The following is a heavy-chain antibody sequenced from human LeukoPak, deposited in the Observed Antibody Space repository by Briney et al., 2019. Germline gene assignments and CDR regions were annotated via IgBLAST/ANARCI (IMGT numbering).Heavy chain of an antibody. CDR2: IYSSGST. V-gene: IGHV4-59*01. J-gene: IGHJ4*02. D-gene: IGHD6-19*01. CDR3: ARAGSLYSSDWFPSVFDY. CDR1: GGSISSYY. Sequence: SETLSLTCTVSGGSISSYYWSWIRQPPGKGLEWIGYIYSSGSTNYNPSLKSRVTISVDTSRNQFSLKVSSVTAADTAVYYCARAGSLYSSDWFPSVFDYWGQGTLVTVSS.